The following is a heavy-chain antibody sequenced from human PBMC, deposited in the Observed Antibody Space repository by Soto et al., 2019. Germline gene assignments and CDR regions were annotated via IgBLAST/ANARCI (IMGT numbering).Heavy chain of an antibody. V-gene: IGHV3-11*01. J-gene: IGHJ4*02. Sequence: QVQLVESGGGLVKPGGSLRLSCAASGFTFSDYYMTWIRQAPGKGLEWVSYISSSGSSTYYADSVKGRFAISRDNAKNSLLLQMNSRRAEDTAVYCCARDPSTGTFDYWGQGTRVTVSS. CDR3: ARDPSTGTFDY. CDR2: ISSSGSST. D-gene: IGHD1-1*01. CDR1: GFTFSDYY.